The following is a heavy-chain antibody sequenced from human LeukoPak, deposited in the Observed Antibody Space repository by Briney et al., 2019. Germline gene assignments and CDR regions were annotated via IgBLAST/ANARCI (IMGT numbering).Heavy chain of an antibody. Sequence: GGSLRLSCSASGFTFNTYTMHWVRQAPGKGLEYVSAISSNGDTTYYPDSVRDRFTISRDNSKNTLYLQLSSLRTEDTAVYYCVKGQIDYWGQGTLVTVSS. CDR2: ISSNGDTT. CDR3: VKGQIDY. J-gene: IGHJ4*02. V-gene: IGHV3-64D*09. CDR1: GFTFNTYT.